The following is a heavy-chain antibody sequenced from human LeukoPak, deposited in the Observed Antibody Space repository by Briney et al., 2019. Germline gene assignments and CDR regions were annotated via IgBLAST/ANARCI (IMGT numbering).Heavy chain of an antibody. CDR2: INPNSGGT. CDR3: ARDGVYSRNYDAFDV. J-gene: IGHJ3*01. CDR1: GYTLTDYY. Sequence: ASVKVSCKTSGYTLTDYYMHWVRQAPGQGLEWMGWINPNSGGTKYAQRFQGRVTMTRDTSISTAYMELSGLRSDDTAVFYCARDGVYSRNYDAFDVWGQGTLVTVSS. V-gene: IGHV1-2*02. D-gene: IGHD6-13*01.